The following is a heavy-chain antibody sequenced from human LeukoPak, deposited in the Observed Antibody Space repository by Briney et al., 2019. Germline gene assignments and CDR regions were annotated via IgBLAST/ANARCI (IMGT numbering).Heavy chain of an antibody. V-gene: IGHV1-46*03. CDR2: INPSGGST. D-gene: IGHD3-22*01. CDR1: RYTFTSYY. J-gene: IGHJ4*02. CDR3: ARRAPDYYDRSGYYYGY. Sequence: AALKDSSKAPRYTFTSYYMHSVRQTPQQRREWMGIINPSGGSTSYEQKFQGRLPRPRDTSTSTVYMELSSLRSEDTAVYYCARRAPDYYDRSGYYYGYWGQGTLVTVSS.